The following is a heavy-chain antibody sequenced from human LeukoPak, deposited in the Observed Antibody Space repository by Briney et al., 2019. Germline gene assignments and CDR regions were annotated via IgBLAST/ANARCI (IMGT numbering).Heavy chain of an antibody. CDR2: IRSKANSYAT. CDR3: TRSALGYFDY. V-gene: IGHV3-73*01. D-gene: IGHD3-16*01. CDR1: GFTFSGSA. Sequence: GGSLRLSCAASGFTFSGSAMHWVRQASGKGLEWVGRIRSKANSYATAYAASVKGGFTISRDDSKNTAYLQMNSLKTEDTAVYYCTRSALGYFDYWGQGTLVTVSS. J-gene: IGHJ4*02.